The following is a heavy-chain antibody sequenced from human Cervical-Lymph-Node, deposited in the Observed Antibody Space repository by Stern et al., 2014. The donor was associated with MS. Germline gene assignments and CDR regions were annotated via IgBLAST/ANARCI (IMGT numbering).Heavy chain of an antibody. J-gene: IGHJ4*02. V-gene: IGHV3-9*01. CDR1: GFTFDDYA. CDR3: AKDINLRGTYYFDY. CDR2: ISWNRGNI. D-gene: IGHD2-15*01. Sequence: EVQLEESGGGLVQPGRSLRLSCAASGFTFDDYAMHWVRQAPGKGLEWVSGISWNRGNIGYADSVKGRFTISRDNAKNSLYLQMNSLRAEDTALYYCAKDINLRGTYYFDYWGQGTLVTVSS.